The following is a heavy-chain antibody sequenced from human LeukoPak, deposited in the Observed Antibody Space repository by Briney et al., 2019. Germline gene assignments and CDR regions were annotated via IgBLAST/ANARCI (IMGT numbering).Heavy chain of an antibody. D-gene: IGHD1-26*01. CDR2: IYYSGST. V-gene: IGHV4-61*01. CDR1: GGSVSSGSYY. CDR3: ARGGVYYYYGMDV. J-gene: IGHJ6*02. Sequence: SQTLSLTCTVSGGSVSSGSYYWRWIRQPPGKGLEWIGYIYYSGSTNYNPSLKSRVTISVDTSKNQFSLKLSSVTAADTAVYYCARGGVYYYYGMDVWGQGTTVTVSS.